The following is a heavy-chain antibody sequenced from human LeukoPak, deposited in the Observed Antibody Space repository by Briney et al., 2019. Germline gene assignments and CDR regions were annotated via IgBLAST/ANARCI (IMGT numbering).Heavy chain of an antibody. J-gene: IGHJ4*02. CDR2: IYYSGST. Sequence: SETLSLTCTVSGGSISSYYWSWIRQPPGKGLEWIGYIYYSGSTNYNPSPTSRVTISVDTSKNQFSLKLSSVTAADTAVYYCARVDSSGYYYDYWGQGTLVTVS. CDR3: ARVDSSGYYYDY. D-gene: IGHD3-22*01. V-gene: IGHV4-59*01. CDR1: GGSISSYY.